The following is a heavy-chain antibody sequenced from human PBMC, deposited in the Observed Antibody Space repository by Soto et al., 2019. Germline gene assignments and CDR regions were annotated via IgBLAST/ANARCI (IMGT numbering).Heavy chain of an antibody. D-gene: IGHD3-10*01. J-gene: IGHJ4*02. V-gene: IGHV1-8*01. Sequence: ASVKVSCKASGDPFTTYDINWVRQATGHGLEWMGWINPNSGNMGYAQRFQGRVTMTRDTAIRTAYMEVSSLRSDDTAVYYCARGRASGSYYLLDYWGQGTLVTSPQ. CDR1: GDPFTTYD. CDR3: ARGRASGSYYLLDY. CDR2: INPNSGNM.